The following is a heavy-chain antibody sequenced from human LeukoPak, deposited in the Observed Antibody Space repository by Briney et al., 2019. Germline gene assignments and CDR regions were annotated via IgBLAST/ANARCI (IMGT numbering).Heavy chain of an antibody. D-gene: IGHD6-19*01. CDR2: IYYSGST. J-gene: IGHJ4*02. Sequence: SETRSLTCTVSGGSISSYYWSWIRQPPGKGLEWIGYIYYSGSTNYNPSLKSRVTISVDTSKNQFSLKLSSVTAADTAVYYCARIAVAGYFDYWGQGTLVTVSS. V-gene: IGHV4-59*08. CDR1: GGSISSYY. CDR3: ARIAVAGYFDY.